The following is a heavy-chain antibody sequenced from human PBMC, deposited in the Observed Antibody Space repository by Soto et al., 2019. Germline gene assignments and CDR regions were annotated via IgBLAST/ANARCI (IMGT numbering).Heavy chain of an antibody. CDR2: IYWDDEK. CDR3: AHRLYARSDDAFDI. D-gene: IGHD2-2*01. CDR1: GFSLTTSGVG. V-gene: IGHV2-5*02. J-gene: IGHJ3*02. Sequence: QITLKESGPTLVKPTQTLTLTCTFSGFSLTTSGVGVGWIRQPPGKALEWLALIYWDDEKRYSPSLQSRLTITKDTSKNHVDLTVTNMNPADTGTYYCAHRLYARSDDAFDIWGLGTMVYVSS.